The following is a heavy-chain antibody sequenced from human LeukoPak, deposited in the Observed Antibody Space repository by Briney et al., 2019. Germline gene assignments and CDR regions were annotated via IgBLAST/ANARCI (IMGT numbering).Heavy chain of an antibody. CDR2: IAADGGVK. V-gene: IGHV3-30*03. J-gene: IGHJ4*02. CDR1: GFTFHDHG. Sequence: PGGSLRPSCAASGFTFHDHGMDWVRQAPGKGLEWVAVIAADGGVKQYADFVKGRFSLSRDNSKNTLFLEMNGLTVEDTAVYYCAREATWGQWYFDLWGQGAPVTVSS. CDR3: AREATWGQWYFDL. D-gene: IGHD6-19*01.